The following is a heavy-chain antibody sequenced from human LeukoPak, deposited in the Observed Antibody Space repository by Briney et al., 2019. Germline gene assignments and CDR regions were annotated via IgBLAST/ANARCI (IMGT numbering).Heavy chain of an antibody. CDR3: ATPAPTIGPWGYYYYYMDV. V-gene: IGHV3-21*04. D-gene: IGHD3-16*01. CDR1: GFTFSSYS. Sequence: GGSLRLSCAASGFTFSSYSMNWVRQAPGKGLEWVSSISGSSSCIYYADSVKGRFTISRDNAKNSLYLQMNSLRAEDTAVYYCATPAPTIGPWGYYYYYMDVWGKGTTVTVSS. CDR2: ISGSSSCI. J-gene: IGHJ6*03.